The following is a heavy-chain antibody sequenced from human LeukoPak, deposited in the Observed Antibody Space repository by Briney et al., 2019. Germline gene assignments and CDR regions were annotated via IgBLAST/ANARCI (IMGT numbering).Heavy chain of an antibody. CDR3: ARRVVTPGNAFDI. Sequence: GESLKISCEGSGYKFSNYWIGWVRQMPGKGLEWMAIIHPADSETIYTPSFQGQVTISADKSISTAYLQWSSLKASDTAIYYCARRVVTPGNAFDIWGQGTMVTVSS. CDR2: IHPADSET. CDR1: GYKFSNYW. V-gene: IGHV5-51*01. D-gene: IGHD4-23*01. J-gene: IGHJ3*02.